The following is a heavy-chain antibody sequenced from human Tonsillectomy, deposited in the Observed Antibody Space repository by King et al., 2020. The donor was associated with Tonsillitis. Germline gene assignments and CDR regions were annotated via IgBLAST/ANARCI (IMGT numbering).Heavy chain of an antibody. J-gene: IGHJ4*02. Sequence: VQLVESGGGLVQPGRSLRLTCKVSGFTFGDYAVSWFRQAPGKGLEWVGFIRSKAYGGTTEYAASVKGRFTISRDDSKTIAYLQMNSLKTDDTAVYYCSRGYCGGDCYLLGFDYWGQGTLVTVSS. CDR2: IRSKAYGGTT. V-gene: IGHV3-49*03. CDR1: GFTFGDYA. D-gene: IGHD2-21*02. CDR3: SRGYCGGDCYLLGFDY.